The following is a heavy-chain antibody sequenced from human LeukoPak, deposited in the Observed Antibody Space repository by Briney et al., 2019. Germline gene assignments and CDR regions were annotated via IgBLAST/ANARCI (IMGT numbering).Heavy chain of an antibody. CDR2: IYYSGST. Sequence: SETLSLTCTVSGGSVSSGSYYWSWIRQPPGKGLEWIGYIYYSGSTNYNPSLKSRVTISVDTSKNQFSLKLSSVTAADTAVYYCAGESSVDFTPDYWGQGTLVTVSS. CDR3: AGESSVDFTPDY. J-gene: IGHJ4*02. D-gene: IGHD3-3*01. CDR1: GGSVSSGSYY. V-gene: IGHV4-61*01.